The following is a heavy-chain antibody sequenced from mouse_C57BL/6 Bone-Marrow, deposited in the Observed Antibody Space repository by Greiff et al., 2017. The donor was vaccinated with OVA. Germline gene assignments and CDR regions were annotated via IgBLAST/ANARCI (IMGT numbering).Heavy chain of an antibody. Sequence: VHLVESGAELVRPGASVKLSCKASGYTFTDYYINWVKQRPGQGLEWIARIYPGSGNTYYNEKFKGKATLTAEKSSSTAYMQLSSLTSEDSAVYFCARVYYGNPFAYWGQGTLVTVSA. CDR2: IYPGSGNT. D-gene: IGHD2-1*01. CDR1: GYTFTDYY. CDR3: ARVYYGNPFAY. V-gene: IGHV1-76*01. J-gene: IGHJ3*01.